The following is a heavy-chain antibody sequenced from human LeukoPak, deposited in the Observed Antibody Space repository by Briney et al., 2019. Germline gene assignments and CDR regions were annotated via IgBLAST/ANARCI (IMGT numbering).Heavy chain of an antibody. D-gene: IGHD6-6*01. CDR2: INQDGSDK. J-gene: IGHJ4*02. Sequence: PGGSLRLSCAASGFTFSTYWMSWVRQAPGKGLEWVANINQDGSDKYYVDSVKGRFTISRDNSKNSLYLQMNSLRVEDTAVYFCTTDSGGGRPFDYWGQGTLVIVSS. CDR1: GFTFSTYW. CDR3: TTDSGGGRPFDY. V-gene: IGHV3-7*01.